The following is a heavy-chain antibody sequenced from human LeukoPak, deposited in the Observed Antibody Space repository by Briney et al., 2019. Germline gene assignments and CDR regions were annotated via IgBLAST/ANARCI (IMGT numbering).Heavy chain of an antibody. Sequence: SQTLSLTCTVSGGSISSGVYYWSWIRQPPGKGLEWIGYIYYSGSTYYNPSLKSRVTISVDTSKNQFSLKLSSVTAADTAVYYCARRIDYGDAFDIWGQGTMVTVSS. J-gene: IGHJ3*02. V-gene: IGHV4-30-4*01. D-gene: IGHD4-17*01. CDR1: GGSISSGVYY. CDR2: IYYSGST. CDR3: ARRIDYGDAFDI.